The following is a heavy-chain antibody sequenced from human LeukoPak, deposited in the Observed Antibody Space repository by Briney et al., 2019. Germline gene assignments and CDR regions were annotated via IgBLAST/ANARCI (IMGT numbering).Heavy chain of an antibody. CDR1: GYTFTSYG. V-gene: IGHV1-18*01. CDR3: ARGPRITVIRGGQWYCYMDV. CDR2: ISAYNGNT. D-gene: IGHD3-10*01. J-gene: IGHJ6*03. Sequence: ASVRVSRKASGYTFTSYGISWVRQAPGQGLEWMGWISAYNGNTNYAQKLQGRVTMTTDTSTSTAYMELRSLRSDDTAVYYCARGPRITVIRGGQWYCYMDVWGKGTTVTISS.